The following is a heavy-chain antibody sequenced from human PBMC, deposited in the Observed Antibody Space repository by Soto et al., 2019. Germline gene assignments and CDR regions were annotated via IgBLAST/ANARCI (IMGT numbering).Heavy chain of an antibody. V-gene: IGHV4-39*01. D-gene: IGHD2-15*01. CDR1: GGSISSSSYY. J-gene: IGHJ3*02. CDR3: ARAGLKVAADAFDI. CDR2: IYYSGST. Sequence: SETLSLTCTVSGGSISSSSYYWGWIRQPPGKGLEWIGSIYYSGSTYYNPSLKSRVTISVDTSKNQFSLKLSSVTAADTAVYYCARAGLKVAADAFDIWGQGTMVTVSS.